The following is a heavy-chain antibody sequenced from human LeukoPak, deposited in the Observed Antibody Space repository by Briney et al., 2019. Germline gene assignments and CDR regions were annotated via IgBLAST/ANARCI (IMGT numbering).Heavy chain of an antibody. CDR2: INPSGGST. D-gene: IGHD6-13*01. Sequence: ASVKVSCKASGYTFTSYYMHWVRQAPRQGLEWMGIINPSGGSTSYAQKLQGRVTMTRNTSISTAYMELSSLRSEDTAVYYCARVGYSSSWWDAFDIWGQGTMVTVSS. CDR3: ARVGYSSSWWDAFDI. CDR1: GYTFTSYY. V-gene: IGHV1-46*01. J-gene: IGHJ3*02.